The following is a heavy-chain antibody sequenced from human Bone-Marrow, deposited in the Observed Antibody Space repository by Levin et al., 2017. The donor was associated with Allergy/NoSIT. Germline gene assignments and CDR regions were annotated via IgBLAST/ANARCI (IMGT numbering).Heavy chain of an antibody. CDR1: GFSFSDYY. D-gene: IGHD5-18*01. CDR3: AKEGGYSFGYGWDS. J-gene: IGHJ4*02. CDR2: ISGSGSVI. V-gene: IGHV3-11*01. Sequence: GGSLRLSCAASGFSFSDYYMSWIRQAPGKGLEWLSSISGSGSVISYADFVKGRFTISRDNAENSLYLQMNSLRVEDTAVYYCAKEGGYSFGYGWDSWGQGILVTVSS.